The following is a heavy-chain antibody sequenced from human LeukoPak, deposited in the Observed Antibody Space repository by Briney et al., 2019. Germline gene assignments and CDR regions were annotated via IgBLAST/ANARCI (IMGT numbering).Heavy chain of an antibody. V-gene: IGHV1-46*01. D-gene: IGHD3-22*01. CDR1: GYSFTAYY. J-gene: IGHJ3*02. CDR2: INPSGTST. Sequence: ASVKVSCKASGYSFTAYYMHWVRQAPGQGLECMGIINPSGTSTSYAQKFQGRVTMTRDMSTSTAYMELSSLRSEDTAVYYCARGRHYYDSSDYYYEGDAFDIWGQGTMVTVSS. CDR3: ARGRHYYDSSDYYYEGDAFDI.